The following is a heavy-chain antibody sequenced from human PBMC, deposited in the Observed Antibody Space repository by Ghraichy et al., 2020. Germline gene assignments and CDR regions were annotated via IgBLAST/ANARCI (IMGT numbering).Heavy chain of an antibody. V-gene: IGHV3-33*01. CDR1: GFTFSSYG. CDR2: IWYDGSNK. J-gene: IGHJ4*02. CDR3: ARDPYSSSWRFDY. Sequence: GGSLRLSCAASGFTFSSYGMHWVRQAPGKGLEWVAVIWYDGSNKYYADSVKGRFTISRDNSKNTLYLQMNSLRAEDTAVYYCARDPYSSSWRFDYWGQGTLVTVSS. D-gene: IGHD6-13*01.